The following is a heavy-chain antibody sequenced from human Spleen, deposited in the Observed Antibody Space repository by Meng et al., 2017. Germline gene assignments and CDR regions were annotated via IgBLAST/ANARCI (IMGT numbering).Heavy chain of an antibody. CDR2: IYYSGNT. CDR3: ARGVGMTTVNIFDY. Sequence: SETLSLTCTVSRGSIRSYYWSWIRQSPGKELQWIGYIYYSGNTNYNPSLKSRVTISIDRPKNQFSLRLTSVTAADTAVYYCARGVGMTTVNIFDYWGQGNLV. D-gene: IGHD4-17*01. V-gene: IGHV4-59*01. CDR1: RGSIRSYY. J-gene: IGHJ4*02.